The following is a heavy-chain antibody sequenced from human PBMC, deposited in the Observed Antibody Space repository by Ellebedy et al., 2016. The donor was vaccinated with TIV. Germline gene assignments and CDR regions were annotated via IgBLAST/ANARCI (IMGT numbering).Heavy chain of an antibody. D-gene: IGHD4-23*01. CDR2: IDYSGDT. J-gene: IGHJ4*02. CDR1: GDSINTKY. CDR3: VTGVGWQPDY. Sequence: SETLSLXCSLSGDSINTKYWNWVRQPPGKGLEWIGYIDYSGDTNYNPTFKSRVTISADTSKNQCSLRLNSVTAADTAVYFCVTGVGWQPDYWGQGTLVTVSS. V-gene: IGHV4-59*01.